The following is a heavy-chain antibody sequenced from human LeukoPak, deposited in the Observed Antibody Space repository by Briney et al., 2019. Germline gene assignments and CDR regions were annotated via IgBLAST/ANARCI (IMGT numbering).Heavy chain of an antibody. J-gene: IGHJ4*02. Sequence: GGSLRLSCAASGFTVSSNYMSWVRQAPGKGLEWVSVIYSGGSTYYADSVKGRFTISRDTSKNTLYLQMNSLRAEDTAVYYCARGTVAGLYYFDYWGQGTLVTVSS. CDR1: GFTVSSNY. CDR3: ARGTVAGLYYFDY. V-gene: IGHV3-66*01. D-gene: IGHD6-19*01. CDR2: IYSGGST.